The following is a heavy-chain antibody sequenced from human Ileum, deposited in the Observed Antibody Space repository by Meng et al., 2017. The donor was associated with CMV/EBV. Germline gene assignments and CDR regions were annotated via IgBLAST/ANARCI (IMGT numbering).Heavy chain of an antibody. Sequence: ASVKVSCKASGYTFTDYYMHWVRQAPGQGLEWMGIINPSGRGPTYAQKFQDRVIMTRNMSTSTVYMELSSLISEDTAVYYCARESDAYDFVSGYPRRDFDSWGQGTLVTVSS. CDR1: GYTFTDYY. CDR3: ARESDAYDFVSGYPRRDFDS. V-gene: IGHV1-46*01. D-gene: IGHD3-3*01. CDR2: INPSGRGP. J-gene: IGHJ4*02.